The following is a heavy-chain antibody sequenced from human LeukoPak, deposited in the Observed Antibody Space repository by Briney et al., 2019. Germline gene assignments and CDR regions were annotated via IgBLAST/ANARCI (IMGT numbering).Heavy chain of an antibody. CDR2: IRYDGSNK. CDR3: AKDPEGSGYYPLKGQSYYFDY. Sequence: GGSLRLSCAASGFTFSSYGMHWVRQAPGKGLEWVAFIRYDGSNKYYADSVKGRFTISRDNSKNTLYLQMNSLRAEDTAVYYCAKDPEGSGYYPLKGQSYYFDYWGQGTLVTVSS. V-gene: IGHV3-30*02. D-gene: IGHD3-22*01. CDR1: GFTFSSYG. J-gene: IGHJ4*02.